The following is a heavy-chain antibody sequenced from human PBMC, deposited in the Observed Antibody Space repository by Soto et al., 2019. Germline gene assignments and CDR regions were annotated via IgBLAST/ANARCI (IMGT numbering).Heavy chain of an antibody. CDR2: ISYDGSNK. J-gene: IGHJ4*02. Sequence: PGGSLRLSCAASGFTFSSYGMHWVRQAPGKGLEWVAVISYDGSNKYYADSVKGRFTISRDNSKNTLYLQMNSLRAEDTAVYYCVTTTVNVERSDYWGQGTLVTVSS. V-gene: IGHV3-30*03. CDR1: GFTFSSYG. CDR3: VTTTVNVERSDY. D-gene: IGHD4-17*01.